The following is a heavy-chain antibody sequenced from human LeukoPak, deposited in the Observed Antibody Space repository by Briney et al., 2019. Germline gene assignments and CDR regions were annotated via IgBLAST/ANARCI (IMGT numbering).Heavy chain of an antibody. CDR1: GGSISSYY. CDR3: ARETYYYDSSGYFLSAFDI. Sequence: SETLSLTCTVSGGSISSYYWSWIRQPPGKGLEWIGYIYYSGSTNYNPSLKSRVTISVDTSKNQFSLKLSSVTAADMAVYYCARETYYYDSSGYFLSAFDIWGQGTMVTVSS. CDR2: IYYSGST. D-gene: IGHD3-22*01. J-gene: IGHJ3*02. V-gene: IGHV4-59*01.